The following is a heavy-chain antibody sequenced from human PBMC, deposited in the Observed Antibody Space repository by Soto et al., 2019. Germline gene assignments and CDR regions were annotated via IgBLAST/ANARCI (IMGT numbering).Heavy chain of an antibody. D-gene: IGHD5-12*01. J-gene: IGHJ4*02. V-gene: IGHV3-23*01. Sequence: EVQLLESGGGLAQPGGSLRLSCAASGFTFSSYPMSWVRQAPGQGLEWVSGIVDSGGITYYADSVKGRFTISRDNSKKTLYLQMNSLRAEEPAVYYCAKNSAATIRLGYDYRGQGTLVSVSS. CDR1: GFTFSSYP. CDR3: AKNSAATIRLGYDY. CDR2: IVDSGGIT.